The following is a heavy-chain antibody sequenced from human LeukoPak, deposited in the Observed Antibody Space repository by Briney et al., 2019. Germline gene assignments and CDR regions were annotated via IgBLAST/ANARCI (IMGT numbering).Heavy chain of an antibody. CDR2: IYDSGST. CDR1: GGSVTNLY. V-gene: IGHV4-59*02. J-gene: IGHJ6*02. CDR3: AKGGNTNFYYGDV. Sequence: SETLSLTCSVSGGSVTNLYWTWIRQPPGKGLEWIGDIYDSGSTRYNTSLESRVTISVDTSKNQFSLKLSSVTAADTAVYYCAKGGNTNFYYGDVWGQGTTVTVSS. D-gene: IGHD2/OR15-2a*01.